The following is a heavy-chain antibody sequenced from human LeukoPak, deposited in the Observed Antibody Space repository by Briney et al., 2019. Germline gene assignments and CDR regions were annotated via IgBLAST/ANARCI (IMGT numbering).Heavy chain of an antibody. D-gene: IGHD6-6*01. V-gene: IGHV3-11*04. CDR1: GFTFSDYY. Sequence: PGGSLRLSCAASGFTFSDYYMSWIRQAPGKGLEWVSYISSSGSTIYYADSVKGRFTISRDNAKNSLYLQMNSLRPEDTAVYYCARAPAAARPYYFDYWGQGTLVTVSS. J-gene: IGHJ4*02. CDR2: ISSSGSTI. CDR3: ARAPAAARPYYFDY.